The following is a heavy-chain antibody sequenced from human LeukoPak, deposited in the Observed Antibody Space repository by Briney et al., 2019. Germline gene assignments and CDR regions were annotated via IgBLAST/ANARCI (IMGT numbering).Heavy chain of an antibody. CDR3: VRESEYYFDHSASFDY. V-gene: IGHV3-30-3*01. D-gene: IGHD3-22*01. Sequence: GGSLRLSCAASGFTFTAYLIHWVRQAPGKGLEWVAVMSSDGNAMFYADSVKGRFTISRDNSKNTLYLQMNSLRAEDTAVYYCVRESEYYFDHSASFDYWGQGALVTVSS. CDR2: MSSDGNAM. J-gene: IGHJ4*02. CDR1: GFTFTAYL.